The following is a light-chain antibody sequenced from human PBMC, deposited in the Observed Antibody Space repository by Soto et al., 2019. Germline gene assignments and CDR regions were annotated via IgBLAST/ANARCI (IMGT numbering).Light chain of an antibody. CDR3: QQYNSF. CDR2: DAS. Sequence: DMQMTQSPSTLSASVGDRVTITCRASQNINRWLAWYQQRPGKAPKLLMYDASTVESGVPSRVSGSGSGTDFTLTISCLQPDDSATYYCQQYNSFFGQGTKLEIK. J-gene: IGKJ2*01. V-gene: IGKV1-5*01. CDR1: QNINRW.